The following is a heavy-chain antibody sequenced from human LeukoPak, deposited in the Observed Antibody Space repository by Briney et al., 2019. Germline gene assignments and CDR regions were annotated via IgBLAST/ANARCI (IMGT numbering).Heavy chain of an antibody. Sequence: GRSLRLSCAASGFTFSSYAMYWVRQALGKGLEWLAIISYDGSNQYYADSVKGRFTISRDNSKNTLYLQMNSLRTEDTAVYYCAVSPMTTVPPLDYWGQGTLVTVSS. CDR1: GFTFSSYA. J-gene: IGHJ4*02. D-gene: IGHD4-11*01. V-gene: IGHV3-30*04. CDR2: ISYDGSNQ. CDR3: AVSPMTTVPPLDY.